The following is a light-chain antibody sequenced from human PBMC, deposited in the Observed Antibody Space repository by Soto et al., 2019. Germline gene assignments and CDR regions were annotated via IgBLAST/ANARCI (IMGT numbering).Light chain of an antibody. CDR2: DVS. CDR3: SSYISTIGVV. V-gene: IGLV2-14*03. CDR1: SSDVGGYKY. J-gene: IGLJ2*01. Sequence: QSALTQPASVSGSPGQSITISCTGTSSDVGGYKYVSWYQQHPGKAPKLMIFDVSNRPSGVSNRFSGSKSGNTASLTISGLQPEDEADYFCSSYISTIGVVFGGGTKLTVL.